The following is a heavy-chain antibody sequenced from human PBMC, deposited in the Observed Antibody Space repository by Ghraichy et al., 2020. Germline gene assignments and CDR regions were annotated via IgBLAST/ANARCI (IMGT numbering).Heavy chain of an antibody. V-gene: IGHV4-34*01. CDR1: GGSFSGYY. D-gene: IGHD6-13*01. J-gene: IGHJ4*02. Sequence: SQTLSLTCAVYGGSFSGYYWSWIRQPPGKGLEWIGEINHSGSTNYNPSLKSRVTISVDTSKNQFSLKLSSVTAADTAVYYCARHRGGSSWYYGGYYFDYWGQGTLVTVSS. CDR2: INHSGST. CDR3: ARHRGGSSWYYGGYYFDY.